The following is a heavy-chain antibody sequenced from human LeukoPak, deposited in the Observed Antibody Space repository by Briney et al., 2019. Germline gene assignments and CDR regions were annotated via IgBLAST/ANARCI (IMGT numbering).Heavy chain of an antibody. CDR2: ISYSGST. Sequence: SQTLSLTCTVSGGSISSGDYYWSWIRQPPGKGLEWIGYISYSGSTYYNPSLKSRVTISVDTSKNQFSLKLSSVTAADTAVYYCAREGTYYDFWSGYSEYYFDYWGQGTLVTVSS. V-gene: IGHV4-30-4*08. J-gene: IGHJ4*02. CDR1: GGSISSGDYY. D-gene: IGHD3-3*01. CDR3: AREGTYYDFWSGYSEYYFDY.